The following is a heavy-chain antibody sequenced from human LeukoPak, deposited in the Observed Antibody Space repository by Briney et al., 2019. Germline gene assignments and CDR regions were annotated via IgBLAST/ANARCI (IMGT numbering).Heavy chain of an antibody. V-gene: IGHV3-15*01. CDR1: GITFSNTW. J-gene: IGHJ4*02. D-gene: IGHD3-16*01. Sequence: GGSLRLSCAASGITFSNTWMSWVRQAPGKGLEWVGRIKSKTNGETTDYAAPVKGRFTISRDDSKSTVYLQMNSLTTEDTAVYYCGIDSLLLNYWGQGTLVTVSS. CDR3: GIDSLLLNY. CDR2: IKSKTNGETT.